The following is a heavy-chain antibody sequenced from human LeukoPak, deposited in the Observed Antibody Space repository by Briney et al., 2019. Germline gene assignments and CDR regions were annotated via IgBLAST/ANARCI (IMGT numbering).Heavy chain of an antibody. J-gene: IGHJ4*02. CDR3: ARPGGGSYCSGGSCYDY. CDR2: INSDGTTT. CDR1: GFTFSSDW. Sequence: GSLRLSSAASGFTFSSDWMHSVRQAPGKGVWWVSHINSDGTTTSYAASVKGRFTISRDNAKNTLHLQLSSRRAEDTAVYSCARPGGGSYCSGGSCYDYWGQGALVTVSS. D-gene: IGHD2-15*01. V-gene: IGHV3-74*01.